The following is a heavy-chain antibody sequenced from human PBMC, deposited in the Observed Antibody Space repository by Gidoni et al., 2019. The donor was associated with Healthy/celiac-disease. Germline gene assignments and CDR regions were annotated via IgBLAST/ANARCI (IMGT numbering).Heavy chain of an antibody. Sequence: QVQLVQSGAEVKKPGASVKVSCKASGYTFTSYAMHWVRQAPGQRLEWMGWINAGNGNTKYSQKFQGRVTITRDTSASTAYMELSSLRSEDTAVYYCARRSGPDYYDNYGMDVWGQGTTVTVSS. CDR1: GYTFTSYA. D-gene: IGHD3-22*01. CDR2: INAGNGNT. V-gene: IGHV1-3*01. J-gene: IGHJ6*02. CDR3: ARRSGPDYYDNYGMDV.